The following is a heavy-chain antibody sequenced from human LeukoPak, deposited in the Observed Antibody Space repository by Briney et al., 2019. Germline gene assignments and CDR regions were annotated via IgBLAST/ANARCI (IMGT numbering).Heavy chain of an antibody. J-gene: IGHJ4*02. CDR1: GASIASHSW. CDR2: VYHSGGA. V-gene: IGHV4/OR15-8*01. CDR3: ARVSVMTTVTTSWVPLDY. D-gene: IGHD4-17*01. Sequence: SETLSLTCAVSGASIASHSWWSWVRQPPGKGLEWIGEVYHSGGANYKPSLKSRVTISVDTSKNQFSLKLSSVTAADTAVYYCARVSVMTTVTTSWVPLDYWGQGTLVTVSS.